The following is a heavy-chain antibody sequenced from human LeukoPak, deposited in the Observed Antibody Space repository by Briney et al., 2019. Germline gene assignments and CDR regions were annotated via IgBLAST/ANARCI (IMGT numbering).Heavy chain of an antibody. D-gene: IGHD1-14*01. Sequence: GGSLRLSCAASGFIVSSIYMSWVRQAPGKVLEWVSVIYSGGSTYYADSVKGRFTISRDNSKNTLYLQMNSLRAEDTAVYYCARIDTTRYYYDYMDVWGKGTTVTVSS. CDR3: ARIDTTRYYYDYMDV. CDR1: GFIVSSIY. J-gene: IGHJ6*03. CDR2: IYSGGST. V-gene: IGHV3-66*02.